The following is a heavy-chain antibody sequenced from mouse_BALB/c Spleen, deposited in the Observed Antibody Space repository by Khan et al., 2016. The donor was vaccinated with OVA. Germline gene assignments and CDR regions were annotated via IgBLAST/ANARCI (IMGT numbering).Heavy chain of an antibody. D-gene: IGHD1-1*02. V-gene: IGHV1S81*02. CDR1: GYTFTSYY. Sequence: QVQLQQPGAELVKPGASVKLSCKASGYTFTSYYMYWVKQRPGQGLEWIGGINPSNGDTNFNEKFKSKATLNVDKSSSTAYMQLSSLTSEDSAVXYCTRAGWAAFAYWGQGTLVTVSA. J-gene: IGHJ3*01. CDR3: TRAGWAAFAY. CDR2: INPSNGDT.